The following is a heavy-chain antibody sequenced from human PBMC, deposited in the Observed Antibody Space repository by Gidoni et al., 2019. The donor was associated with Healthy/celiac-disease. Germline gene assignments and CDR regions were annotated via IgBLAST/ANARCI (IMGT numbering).Heavy chain of an antibody. J-gene: IGHJ6*02. CDR3: ARDGQLIYDFWSVYYYYGMDV. D-gene: IGHD3-3*01. Sequence: QVQLVQSGAEVKKPGASVKVSCKASGYTFTSYYMHWVRQAPGQGLEWMGIINPSGGSTSYAQTFQGRVTMTRDTSTSTVYMELSSLRSEDTAVYYCARDGQLIYDFWSVYYYYGMDVWGQGPTVTVSS. CDR1: GYTFTSYY. V-gene: IGHV1-46*01. CDR2: INPSGGST.